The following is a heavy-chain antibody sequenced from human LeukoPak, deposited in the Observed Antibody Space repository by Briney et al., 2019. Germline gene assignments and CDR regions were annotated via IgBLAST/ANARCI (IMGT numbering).Heavy chain of an antibody. V-gene: IGHV3-23*01. D-gene: IGHD7-27*01. CDR2: ITTSDGNT. Sequence: GGSLRLSCAASGFTLSSYTMSWVRQAPGKGLEWVSTITTSDGNTYYADSVKGRFTVSRDNSKNTLFLQMNSLRAEDTAVYYCAKDGGLWVSAHWGDSWGRGTLVTVSS. CDR1: GFTLSSYT. J-gene: IGHJ4*02. CDR3: AKDGGLWVSAHWGDS.